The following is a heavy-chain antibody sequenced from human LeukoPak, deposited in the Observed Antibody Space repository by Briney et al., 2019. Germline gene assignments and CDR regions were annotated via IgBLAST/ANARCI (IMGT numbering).Heavy chain of an antibody. CDR1: GGSISSGGYY. Sequence: SETLSLTCTVSGGSISSGGYYWSWIRQHPGKGLEWIGYIYYSGSTYYNPSLKSRVTISVDTSKNQFSLKLSSVTAADTAVYYCARGSSHYDILTGYYVYYFDYWGQGTQVTVSS. V-gene: IGHV4-31*03. D-gene: IGHD3-9*01. CDR2: IYYSGST. J-gene: IGHJ4*02. CDR3: ARGSSHYDILTGYYVYYFDY.